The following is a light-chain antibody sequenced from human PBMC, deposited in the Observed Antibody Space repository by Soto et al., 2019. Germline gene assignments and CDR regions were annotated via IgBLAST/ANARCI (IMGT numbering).Light chain of an antibody. V-gene: IGKV3-20*01. CDR1: QSVSGTY. CDR3: QRFGSSVT. J-gene: IGKJ5*01. CDR2: RTS. Sequence: EVVLTQSPGPLSLSPGERATLSCRASQSVSGTYLAWYKQKPGQAPRLLIYRTSTRATGIPDRFSVIGSGTDFTLTLSRLEPEDFAVYDCQRFGSSVTFCPGTRVEIK.